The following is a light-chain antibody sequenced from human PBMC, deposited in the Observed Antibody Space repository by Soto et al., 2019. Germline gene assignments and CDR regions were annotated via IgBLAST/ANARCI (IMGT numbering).Light chain of an antibody. Sequence: PGKNPKLLIYSAPNLQSGVPSRFSGSGFGTDFTLTISSLQPEDVATYYAQRTYNAPPTLVGQGTKLEIK. CDR2: SAP. CDR3: QRTYNAPPTL. J-gene: IGKJ2*01. V-gene: IGKV1-27*01.